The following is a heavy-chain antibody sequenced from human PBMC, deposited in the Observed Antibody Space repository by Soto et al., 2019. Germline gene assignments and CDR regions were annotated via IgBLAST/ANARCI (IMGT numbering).Heavy chain of an antibody. V-gene: IGHV4-39*01. Sequence: QLQLQESGPGLVKPSETLSLTCTVSGGSISVTNYYWGWIRQPPGKGLEWIGTIFYNGNIYYNPSXKXXVTISADTSKNQFSMKVTSVTAADTAAYYCARQDAAGWFNPWGQGTLVTVSS. CDR3: ARQDAAGWFNP. D-gene: IGHD6-25*01. CDR1: GGSISVTNYY. J-gene: IGHJ5*02. CDR2: IFYNGNI.